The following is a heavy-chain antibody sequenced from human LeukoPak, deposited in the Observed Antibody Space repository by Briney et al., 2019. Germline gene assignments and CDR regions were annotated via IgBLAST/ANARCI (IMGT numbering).Heavy chain of an antibody. V-gene: IGHV3-43*01. CDR3: VKGMTYSHYTYYMDV. D-gene: IGHD2-21*01. Sequence: GGSLRLSCAASGFIFDDYTMHWVRHAPARGLEWVSLITWDGSSTHYADSVKGRFTISRDDSENSLYLNMNSLRTEDTASYYCVKGMTYSHYTYYMDVWGKGTTVTVSS. CDR2: ITWDGSST. J-gene: IGHJ6*03. CDR1: GFIFDDYT.